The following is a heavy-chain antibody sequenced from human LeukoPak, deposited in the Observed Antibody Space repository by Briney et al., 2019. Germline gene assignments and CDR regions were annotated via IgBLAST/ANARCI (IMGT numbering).Heavy chain of an antibody. D-gene: IGHD3-22*01. CDR1: GYTFTSYG. CDR2: ISAYNGNT. V-gene: IGHV1-18*01. CDR3: ARDPLQKKRTTYYYDSSGYLRPREGYY. Sequence: GASVKVSCKASGYTFTSYGISWVRQAPGQGLEWMGWISAYNGNTNYAQKLQGRVTMTTDTSTSTAYMELRSLRSDDTAVYYCARDPLQKKRTTYYYDSSGYLRPREGYYWGQGTLVTVSS. J-gene: IGHJ4*02.